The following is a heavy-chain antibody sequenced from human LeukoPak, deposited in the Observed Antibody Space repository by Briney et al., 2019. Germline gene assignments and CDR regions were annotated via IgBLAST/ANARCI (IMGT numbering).Heavy chain of an antibody. CDR3: ARGFDL. J-gene: IGHJ2*01. CDR2: INHSGST. V-gene: IGHV4-34*01. Sequence: KPSETLSLTCAVYGGSFSGYYWSWIRQPPGKGLEWIGEINHSGSTNYNPSLKSRVTISVDTSKNQFSLKLSSVTAADTAVYYRARGFDLWGRGTLVTVSS. CDR1: GGSFSGYY.